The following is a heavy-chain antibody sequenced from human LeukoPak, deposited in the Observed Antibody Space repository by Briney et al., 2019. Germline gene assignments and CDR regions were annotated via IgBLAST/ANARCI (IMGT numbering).Heavy chain of an antibody. D-gene: IGHD3-10*01. V-gene: IGHV4-31*03. CDR1: GGSISSGNYY. J-gene: IGHJ3*02. CDR3: AIPMIRGAISAFDI. Sequence: SETLSLTCSVSGGSISSGNYYWSWIRQHPGKGLEWIGYIYNSGSTFYNPSLKRRVTISVDTSKNYFSLKLRSVTAADTAVYYCAIPMIRGAISAFDIWGQGTMVTVSS. CDR2: IYNSGST.